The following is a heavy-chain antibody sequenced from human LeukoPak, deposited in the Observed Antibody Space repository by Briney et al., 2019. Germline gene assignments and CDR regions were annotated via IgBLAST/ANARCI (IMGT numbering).Heavy chain of an antibody. CDR1: GFTVSSNY. V-gene: IGHV3-66*02. CDR2: IYSSGST. D-gene: IGHD3-10*01. Sequence: PGGSLRLSCAASGFTVSSNYMSWVRQAPGKGLEWVSVIYSSGSTYYADSVKGRFTIARDNSKNTLYLQMNSLRAEDTAVYYCGLGQYGPVMDVWGKGTTVTVSS. J-gene: IGHJ6*03. CDR3: GLGQYGPVMDV.